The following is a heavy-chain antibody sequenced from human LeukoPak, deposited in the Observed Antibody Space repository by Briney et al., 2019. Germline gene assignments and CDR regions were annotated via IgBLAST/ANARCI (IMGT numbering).Heavy chain of an antibody. J-gene: IGHJ6*03. CDR1: GFTFTAYH. CDR2: INPNSGGT. D-gene: IGHD3-9*01. Sequence: ASVKVSCKASGFTFTAYHMHWVRQAPGQGLEWMGWINPNSGGTNYAQKFQGRVTMTRDTSISTAYMELSSLRSEDTAVYYCARGGQYYGAIYDILTGYYHYYYYMDVWGKGTTVTISS. V-gene: IGHV1-2*02. CDR3: ARGGQYYGAIYDILTGYYHYYYYMDV.